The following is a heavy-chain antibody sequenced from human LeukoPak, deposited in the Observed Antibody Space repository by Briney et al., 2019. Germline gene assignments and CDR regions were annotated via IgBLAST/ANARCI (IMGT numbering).Heavy chain of an antibody. D-gene: IGHD3-16*01. Sequence: GWSLRLSCAASGFTFSNYAMSWVRQAPGKGLESFSVISGSGATTYYADSVKGRFTISRDNSTTTLYLQVDSLRAEGTAVYYCAKGLWGAYYYGMDVWGQGTTVTVSS. V-gene: IGHV3-23*01. CDR2: ISGSGATT. CDR1: GFTFSNYA. J-gene: IGHJ6*02. CDR3: AKGLWGAYYYGMDV.